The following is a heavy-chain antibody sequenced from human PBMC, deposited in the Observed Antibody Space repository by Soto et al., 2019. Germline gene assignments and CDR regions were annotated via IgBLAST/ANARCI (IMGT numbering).Heavy chain of an antibody. CDR3: ARVRQDIVLMVYAPRGDDAFDI. V-gene: IGHV1-69*13. J-gene: IGHJ3*02. CDR2: IIPIFGTA. Sequence: GASVKVSCKASGGTFSSYAIRWVRQATGQGLEWMGGIIPIFGTANYAQKFQGRVTITADESTSTAYMELSSLRSEDTAVYYCARVRQDIVLMVYAPRGDDAFDIWGQGTMVTVSS. CDR1: GGTFSSYA. D-gene: IGHD2-8*01.